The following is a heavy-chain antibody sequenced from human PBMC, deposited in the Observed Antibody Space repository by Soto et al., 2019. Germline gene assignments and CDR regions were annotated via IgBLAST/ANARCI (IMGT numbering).Heavy chain of an antibody. CDR2: SNSGGSMV. V-gene: IGHV3-48*03. J-gene: IGHJ6*02. Sequence: EFQLVESGGGLVQPGGSLRLSCAASGFTFSDYEMNWVRQAPGKGLEWVAYSNSGGSMVYYADSASGRFTISRDNAKNSLYLQMDSLRADDTAIYYCATLSSGSLYHHCGRDVWGQGTTVTVSS. D-gene: IGHD1-26*01. CDR1: GFTFSDYE. CDR3: ATLSSGSLYHHCGRDV.